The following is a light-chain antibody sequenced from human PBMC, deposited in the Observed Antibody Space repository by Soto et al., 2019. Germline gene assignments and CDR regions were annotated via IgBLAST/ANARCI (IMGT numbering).Light chain of an antibody. V-gene: IGKV3-20*01. CDR3: QQYGSSPGT. CDR1: QSVSSY. Sequence: EIVLTQSPGTLSLSPGERATLSCRASQSVSSYLAWYQQKPGQAPRLLIYGASTRLTGIPDRFSGSGSGTDFTLTISRLEPDDFAVYFCQQYGSSPGTFGQGTKVEIK. CDR2: GAS. J-gene: IGKJ1*01.